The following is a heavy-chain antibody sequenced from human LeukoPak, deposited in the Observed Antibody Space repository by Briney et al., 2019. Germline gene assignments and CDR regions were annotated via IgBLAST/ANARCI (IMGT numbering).Heavy chain of an antibody. D-gene: IGHD3-3*01. Sequence: ASVKVSCKVSGYTLTELSMHWVRQAPGKGLEWMGGFDPEDGETIYAQKFQGRVTLTEDTSTDTAYMELSSLRSEDTAVYCCATDYYDFWSGYLPPFDPWSQGTLVTVSS. J-gene: IGHJ5*02. CDR1: GYTLTELS. CDR3: ATDYYDFWSGYLPPFDP. CDR2: FDPEDGET. V-gene: IGHV1-24*01.